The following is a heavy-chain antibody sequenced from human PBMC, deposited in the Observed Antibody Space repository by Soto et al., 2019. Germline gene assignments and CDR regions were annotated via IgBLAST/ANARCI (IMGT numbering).Heavy chain of an antibody. CDR3: ARGEGSGSNARGQ. CDR1: GFSVSNNY. V-gene: IGHV3-66*01. Sequence: EVLLEESGGDLVQPGGSLRLSCAASGFSVSNNYMPWVRQVPGKGLEWVSVIQDGGSITYADSVRDRFTISRYSYKNRVFLQMSSLRPEDTAVYFCARGEGSGSNARGQWGQGTLVTVSS. D-gene: IGHD3-10*01. J-gene: IGHJ4*02. CDR2: IQDGGSI.